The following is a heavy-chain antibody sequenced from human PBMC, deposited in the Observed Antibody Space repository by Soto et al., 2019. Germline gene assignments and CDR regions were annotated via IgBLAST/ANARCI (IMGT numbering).Heavy chain of an antibody. Sequence: GGSLRLSCGASGFTFSDNAMTWVRQAPGKWLEWVSSISDDGDSTYYADSVKGRFTISRDKSKNTLFLQMSSLGAEDTAVYYCARGRTTMLPHDVDYWGQGAMVTVSS. J-gene: IGHJ4*02. D-gene: IGHD1-7*01. V-gene: IGHV3-23*01. CDR1: GFTFSDNA. CDR2: ISDDGDST. CDR3: ARGRTTMLPHDVDY.